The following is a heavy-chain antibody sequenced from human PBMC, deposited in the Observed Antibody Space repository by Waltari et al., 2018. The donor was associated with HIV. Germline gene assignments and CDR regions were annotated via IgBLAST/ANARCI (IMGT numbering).Heavy chain of an antibody. Sequence: EVQLLESGGGLVQPGGSLRLSCAASGFTFSSYAMSWVRQASGKGVEWGSAISGSGGSTDYADSMKGRLTISRDNAKNTLYLKMNSLRAEDTAVYYCAKEGLERTDYWGQRTLVTVSS. V-gene: IGHV3-23*01. CDR3: AKEGLERTDY. CDR1: GFTFSSYA. D-gene: IGHD1-1*01. J-gene: IGHJ4*02. CDR2: ISGSGGST.